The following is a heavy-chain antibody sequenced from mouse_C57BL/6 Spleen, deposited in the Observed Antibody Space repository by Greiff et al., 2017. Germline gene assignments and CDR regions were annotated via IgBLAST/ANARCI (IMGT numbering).Heavy chain of an antibody. Sequence: EVKLMESGGGLVKPGGSLKLSCAASGFTFSSYAMSWVRQTPEKRLEWVATISDGGSYTYYPDNVKGRFPIYRDNAKNNLYLQMSHLKSEDTAMYYWAATVVAPSHFEVWGTGTTVTVSS. CDR2: ISDGGSYT. CDR1: GFTFSSYA. D-gene: IGHD1-1*01. J-gene: IGHJ1*03. CDR3: AATVVAPSHFEV. V-gene: IGHV5-4*03.